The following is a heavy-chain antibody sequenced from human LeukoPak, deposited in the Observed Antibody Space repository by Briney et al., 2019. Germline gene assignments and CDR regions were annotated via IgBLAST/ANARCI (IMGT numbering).Heavy chain of an antibody. CDR1: GGSISSSSYY. Sequence: SETLSLTCTVSGGSISSSSYYWGWIRQPPGKGLEWIGSIYYSGSTYYNPSLKSRVTISVDTSKNQFSLKLSSVTAADTAVYYCASRYDLSPFDHWGQGTLVTVSS. D-gene: IGHD3/OR15-3a*01. V-gene: IGHV4-39*01. CDR2: IYYSGST. CDR3: ASRYDLSPFDH. J-gene: IGHJ4*02.